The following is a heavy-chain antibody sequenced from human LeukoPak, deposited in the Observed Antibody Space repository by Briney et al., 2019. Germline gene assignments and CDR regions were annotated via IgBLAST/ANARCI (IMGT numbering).Heavy chain of an antibody. J-gene: IGHJ6*03. V-gene: IGHV1-46*01. Sequence: GASVKVSCNASGYTFTIYYMHWVRHAPGQGLEGMGIINPSGGSTSYAQEFQGRVNMPRDMSTSTVYMELSSHRDEDTAVYYCTTGPDYTNHVGYYYYHMDVWGKGTTVTVSS. CDR3: TTGPDYTNHVGYYYYHMDV. CDR1: GYTFTIYY. CDR2: INPSGGST. D-gene: IGHD4-11*01.